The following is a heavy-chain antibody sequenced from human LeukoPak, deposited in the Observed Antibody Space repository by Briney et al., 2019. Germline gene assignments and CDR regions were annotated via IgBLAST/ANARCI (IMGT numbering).Heavy chain of an antibody. J-gene: IGHJ5*02. D-gene: IGHD6-13*01. V-gene: IGHV1-8*01. CDR2: MNPNSGNI. Sequence: ASVKVSCKASGYTFTSYDINWVRQATGQGLEWMGWMNPNSGNIGYAQKFQGRVTMTRNTSISTAYMELSSLRSEDTAVYYCARSPIAAAGIMFDPWGQGTLVTVSS. CDR3: ARSPIAAAGIMFDP. CDR1: GYTFTSYD.